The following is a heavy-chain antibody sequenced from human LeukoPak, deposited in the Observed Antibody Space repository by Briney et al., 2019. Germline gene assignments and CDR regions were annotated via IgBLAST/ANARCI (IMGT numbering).Heavy chain of an antibody. CDR2: ISSSGRTI. V-gene: IGHV3-11*04. CDR1: GFTFSDYF. J-gene: IGHJ4*02. D-gene: IGHD3-16*02. Sequence: GGSLRLSCAASGFTFSDYFMSWIRQAPGKGLEWVSYISSSGRTIYYADSVKGRFTISRDNAKNSLYLQMNSLRAEDTAVYYCAAAPQTYRYLGYWGQGTLVTVSS. CDR3: AAAPQTYRYLGY.